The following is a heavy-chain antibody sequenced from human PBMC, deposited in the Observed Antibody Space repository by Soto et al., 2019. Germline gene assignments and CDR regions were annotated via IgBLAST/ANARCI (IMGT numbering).Heavy chain of an antibody. J-gene: IGHJ4*02. CDR2: IYYSGST. D-gene: IGHD3-10*01. CDR3: ARDRVGSGSYYISHFFDY. CDR1: GGSISSFY. V-gene: IGHV4-59*12. Sequence: PSETLSLTCTVSGGSISSFYWSWIRQHPGKGLDWIGYIYYSGSTNSNPSLKSRDTKSVNTPKHQFSLKLSSVTAADTAVYYCARDRVGSGSYYISHFFDYRGQGTLVTVSS.